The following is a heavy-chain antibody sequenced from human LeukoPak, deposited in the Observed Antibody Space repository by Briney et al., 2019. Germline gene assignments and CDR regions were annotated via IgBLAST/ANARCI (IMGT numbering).Heavy chain of an antibody. D-gene: IGHD3-22*01. V-gene: IGHV3-11*06. Sequence: KPGGSLRLSYAASGFTFSDYYMNWIRQAPGKGLEWVSYISSSSSYTNHADSVQGRFTISRDNAKNSLYLQMSSLRAEDTAVYYCVLSDSSGVEYFQHWGQGTLVTVSS. J-gene: IGHJ1*01. CDR1: GFTFSDYY. CDR2: ISSSSSYT. CDR3: VLSDSSGVEYFQH.